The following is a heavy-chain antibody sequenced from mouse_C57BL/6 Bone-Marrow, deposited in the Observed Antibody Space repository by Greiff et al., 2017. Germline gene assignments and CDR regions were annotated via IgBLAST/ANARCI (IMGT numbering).Heavy chain of an antibody. CDR1: GFTFSSYG. CDR3: ASAYY. V-gene: IGHV5-6*02. Sequence: EVMLVESGGDLVKPGGSLKLSCAASGFTFSSYGMSWVRQTPDKRLEWVATISSGGSYTYYPDSVKGRFTIYRDNAKNTLYLQMSSLKSEDTAMYYCASAYYWGQGTTLTVSS. CDR2: ISSGGSYT. J-gene: IGHJ2*01.